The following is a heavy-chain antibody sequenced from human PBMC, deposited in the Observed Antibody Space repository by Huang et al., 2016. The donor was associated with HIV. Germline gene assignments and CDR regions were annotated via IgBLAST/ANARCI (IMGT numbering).Heavy chain of an antibody. D-gene: IGHD3-10*01. J-gene: IGHJ4*02. CDR3: ARLPGSITMIRGVITDPY. Sequence: QLQLQESGPGLVKPSETLSLTCTVSGGSIGSDNYSWGWIRQPPGKGLEWIGSIYYCGGTDYNPSLKRRVTITGDTSKNHFSRRMRSVTAADTAVYYCARLPGSITMIRGVITDPYWGQGTLVTVSS. V-gene: IGHV4-39*02. CDR1: GGSIGSDNYS. CDR2: IYYCGGT.